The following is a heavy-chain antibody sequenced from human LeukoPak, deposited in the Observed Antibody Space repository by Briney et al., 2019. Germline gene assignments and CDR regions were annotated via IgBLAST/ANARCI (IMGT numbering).Heavy chain of an antibody. CDR3: ARTRTDLYFDY. CDR1: GGSISSYY. CDR2: IYYSGST. J-gene: IGHJ4*02. Sequence: SETLSLTCTVSGGSISSYYWSWIRQPPGKGLEWIGYIYYSGSTNYNPSLKSRVTISVDTSKNQFSLKLSSVTAADTAVYYCARTRTDLYFDYWGQGTLVTVSS. V-gene: IGHV4-59*01.